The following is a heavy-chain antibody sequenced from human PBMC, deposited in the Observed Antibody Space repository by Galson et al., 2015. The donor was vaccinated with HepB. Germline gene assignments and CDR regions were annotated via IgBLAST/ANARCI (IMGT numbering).Heavy chain of an antibody. V-gene: IGHV1-18*01. D-gene: IGHD2-15*01. CDR1: GYTFTSYG. CDR2: ISAYNGNT. J-gene: IGHJ6*03. Sequence: SVKVSCKASGYTFTSYGISWVRQAPGQGLEWMGWISAYNGNTNYAQKLQGRVTMTTDTSTSTAYMELRSLRSDDTAVYYCAKVVVEVSDYYYYMDVWGKGTTVTVSS. CDR3: AKVVVEVSDYYYYMDV.